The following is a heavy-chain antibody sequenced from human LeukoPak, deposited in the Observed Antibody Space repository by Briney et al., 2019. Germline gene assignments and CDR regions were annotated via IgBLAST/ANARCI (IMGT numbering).Heavy chain of an antibody. CDR2: FDPEDGET. J-gene: IGHJ3*02. Sequence: ASVKVSCKVSGYTLTELSMHWVRQAPGKGLEWMGGFDPEDGETIYAQKFQGRVTMTEDTSTDTAYMELNSLRSEDTAVYYCAIWELQKDAFDIWGQGTMVTVSS. V-gene: IGHV1-24*01. CDR1: GYTLTELS. CDR3: AIWELQKDAFDI. D-gene: IGHD1-26*01.